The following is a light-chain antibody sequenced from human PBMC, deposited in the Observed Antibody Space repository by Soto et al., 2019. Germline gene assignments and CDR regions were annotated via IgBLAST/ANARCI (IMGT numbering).Light chain of an antibody. CDR2: EVS. J-gene: IGLJ1*01. Sequence: QSALTQPPSASGSPGQSVTISCTGISSDVGGYNYVSWYQQHPGKAPKLMIYEVSKRPSGVPDRFSGSKSGNTASLTVSGLQAEDEADYYCSSYAGSNWWVFGTGTKVTVL. CDR1: SSDVGGYNY. V-gene: IGLV2-8*01. CDR3: SSYAGSNWWV.